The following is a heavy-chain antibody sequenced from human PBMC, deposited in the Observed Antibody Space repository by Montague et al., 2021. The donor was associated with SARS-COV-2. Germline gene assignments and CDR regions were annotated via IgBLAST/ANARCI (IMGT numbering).Heavy chain of an antibody. J-gene: IGHJ4*02. CDR1: GFSLTPRTGG. CDR2: IYSTDDK. Sequence: LVKPTQTLTLPCPFSGFSLTPRTGGVGCIRHPPGKALEWLALIYSTDDKRYSPSLQNRLTITKDTSKNQVVLRMTNMDPVDTATYYCAHLIRYYDIFTGIPFDYWGQGILVAVSS. CDR3: AHLIRYYDIFTGIPFDY. V-gene: IGHV2-5*01. D-gene: IGHD3-9*01.